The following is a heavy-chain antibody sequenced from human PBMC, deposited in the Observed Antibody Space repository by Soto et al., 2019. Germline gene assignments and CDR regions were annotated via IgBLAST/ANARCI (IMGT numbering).Heavy chain of an antibody. Sequence: PSETLSLTCTVSGGSISSSSYYWGWIRQPPGKGLEWIGSIYYSGSTYYNPSLKSRVTISVDTSKNQFSLKLSSVAAADTAVYYCARHNYDFWSGYDLGGAFDYWGQGTLVTAPQ. J-gene: IGHJ4*02. V-gene: IGHV4-39*01. CDR1: GGSISSSSYY. D-gene: IGHD3-3*01. CDR3: ARHNYDFWSGYDLGGAFDY. CDR2: IYYSGST.